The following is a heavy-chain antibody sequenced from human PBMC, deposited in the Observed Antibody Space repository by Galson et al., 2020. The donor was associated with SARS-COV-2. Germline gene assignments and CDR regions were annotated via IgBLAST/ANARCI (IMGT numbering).Heavy chain of an antibody. Sequence: SETLSLTCTVSGGTVSGHNYYWGWIRQPPGQGLEWIGNIFYSGSTYYSPSLKSRITISIDMSKNQFSLNLSSMTDADTAVYYCASDVGDPWRGFDYIDSWGQGTLVTVSS. CDR2: IFYSGST. J-gene: IGHJ4*02. V-gene: IGHV4-39*07. D-gene: IGHD3-3*01. CDR1: GGTVSGHNYY. CDR3: ASDVGDPWRGFDYIDS.